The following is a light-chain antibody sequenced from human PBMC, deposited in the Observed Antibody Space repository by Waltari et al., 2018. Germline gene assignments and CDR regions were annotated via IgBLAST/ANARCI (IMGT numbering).Light chain of an antibody. CDR2: DVS. Sequence: QFALTQPSSVSGAPGQSVTISCTGTSSAVGGYNYVPWYQPHPGKAPNLMIYDVSKRPSGVPDRFSGSKSGNTASLTISGLQAEDEADYYCCSYAGSYTSSFGGGTKLTVL. CDR1: SSAVGGYNY. V-gene: IGLV2-11*01. CDR3: CSYAGSYTSS. J-gene: IGLJ3*02.